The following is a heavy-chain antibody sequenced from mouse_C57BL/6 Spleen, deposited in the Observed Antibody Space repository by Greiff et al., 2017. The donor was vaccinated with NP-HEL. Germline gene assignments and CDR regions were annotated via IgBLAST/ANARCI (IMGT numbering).Heavy chain of an antibody. CDR1: GFTFSDYG. CDR3: ARDGLLRYYFDY. D-gene: IGHD1-1*01. V-gene: IGHV5-17*01. Sequence: EVKLVESGGGLVKPGGSLKLSCAASGFTFSDYGMHWVRQAPEKGLEWVAYISSGSSTIYYADTVKGRFTISRDNAKNNLFLQMTSLRSEDTAMYYCARDGLLRYYFDYWGQGTTLTVSS. J-gene: IGHJ2*01. CDR2: ISSGSSTI.